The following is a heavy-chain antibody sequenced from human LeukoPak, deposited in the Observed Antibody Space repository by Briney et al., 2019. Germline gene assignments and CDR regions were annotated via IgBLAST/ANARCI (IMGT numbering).Heavy chain of an antibody. D-gene: IGHD6-19*01. V-gene: IGHV4-4*02. J-gene: IGHJ4*02. CDR1: GGSISSGNW. CDR2: IYHSGST. Sequence: PSETLSLTCAVSGGSISSGNWWSWVRQPPGKGLEWIGEIYHSGSTNYNPSLKSRVTISVDKSKNQFSLKLSSVTAADTAVYYCASMNRGLVRYFDYWGQGTLVTVSS. CDR3: ASMNRGLVRYFDY.